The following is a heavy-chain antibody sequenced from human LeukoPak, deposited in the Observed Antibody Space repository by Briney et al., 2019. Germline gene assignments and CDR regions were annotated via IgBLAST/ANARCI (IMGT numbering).Heavy chain of an antibody. D-gene: IGHD2-21*01. CDR1: GGSINNTLFY. CDR3: ARPGCGGNCYYRMDV. Sequence: SETLSLTCTVSGGSINNTLFYWGWIRQPRGKGLEWIGTVYYDGINYSSPSLKSRVATPVDTSKNQFSLRLSSVTAADTAVYYCARPGCGGNCYYRMDVWGKGTTVTVSS. J-gene: IGHJ6*04. CDR2: VYYDGIN. V-gene: IGHV4-39*07.